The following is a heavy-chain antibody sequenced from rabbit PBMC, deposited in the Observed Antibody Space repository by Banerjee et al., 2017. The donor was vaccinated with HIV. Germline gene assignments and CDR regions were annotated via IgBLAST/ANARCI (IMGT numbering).Heavy chain of an antibody. CDR3: ARGSAAMTMVITGYYFNL. D-gene: IGHD2-1*01. J-gene: IGHJ4*01. Sequence: QSLEESGGDLVKPGASLTLTCTASGFSFSTSDYICWVRQAPGKGLEYIACIYADSSGSTYYARWAKGRFTISKTSSTTVTLEMTSLTAADTATYFCARGSAAMTMVITGYYFNLWGPGTLVTVS. V-gene: IGHV1S40*01. CDR2: IYADSSGST. CDR1: GFSFSTSDY.